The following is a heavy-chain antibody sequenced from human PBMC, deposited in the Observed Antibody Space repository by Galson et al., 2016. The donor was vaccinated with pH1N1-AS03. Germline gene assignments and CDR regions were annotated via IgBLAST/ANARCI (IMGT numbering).Heavy chain of an antibody. CDR2: ISSRGDSI. J-gene: IGHJ4*02. D-gene: IGHD2-21*02. CDR3: ARIVTMSDFDS. V-gene: IGHV3-48*02. Sequence: SLRLSCAASGFSFSDYGMHWVRQAPGKGLEWVSYISSRGDSIYYADSVKGRFSISRDNAKESLYLQMNSLRDEDTGVYYCARIVTMSDFDSWGQGTLVTVSS. CDR1: GFSFSDYG.